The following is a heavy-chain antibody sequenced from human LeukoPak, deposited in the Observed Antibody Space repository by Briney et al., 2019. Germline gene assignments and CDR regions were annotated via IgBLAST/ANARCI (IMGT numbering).Heavy chain of an antibody. CDR2: IYYSGST. V-gene: IGHV4-31*03. J-gene: IGHJ6*02. Sequence: SETLSLACTVSGGSISSGGYYWSWIRQHPGKGLEWIGYIYYSGSTYYNPSLKSRVTISVDTSKNQFSLKLSSVTAADTAVYYCARDHRWVVVPAAMPRNYYYYGMDVWGQGTTVTVSS. CDR1: GGSISSGGYY. CDR3: ARDHRWVVVPAAMPRNYYYYGMDV. D-gene: IGHD2-2*01.